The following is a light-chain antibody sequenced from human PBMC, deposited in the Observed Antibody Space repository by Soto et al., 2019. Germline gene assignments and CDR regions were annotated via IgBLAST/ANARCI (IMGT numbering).Light chain of an antibody. J-gene: IGKJ3*01. Sequence: DIVLTQSPDSLAVSLGERATIHCKSSQTIFYTSSNKNYLAWYQQRPGQPPKLLIYWASDRESGVPNRFSGSGSLTDFTLTISGLQAEDVAVYYCQQYYSTPFTFGPGTRLDIK. CDR1: QTIFYTSSNKNY. CDR2: WAS. V-gene: IGKV4-1*01. CDR3: QQYYSTPFT.